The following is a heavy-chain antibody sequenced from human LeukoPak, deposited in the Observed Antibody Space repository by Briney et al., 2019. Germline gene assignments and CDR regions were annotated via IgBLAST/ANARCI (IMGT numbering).Heavy chain of an antibody. D-gene: IGHD3-22*01. CDR2: LLTSGTT. Sequence: PSETLSLTCTVSGGSISSDTYYWSWIRQLAGKGLEWIGRLLTSGTTHYNPSLKSRVTISVDTSKNQFSLKLNSVTAADTAVYYCARVDYSSAYSFDHWGQGTLVTVSS. CDR1: GGSISSDTYY. V-gene: IGHV4-61*02. CDR3: ARVDYSSAYSFDH. J-gene: IGHJ4*02.